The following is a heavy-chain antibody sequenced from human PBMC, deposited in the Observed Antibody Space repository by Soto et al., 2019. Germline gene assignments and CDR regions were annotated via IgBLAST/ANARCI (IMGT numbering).Heavy chain of an antibody. V-gene: IGHV4-39*07. CDR1: GGSIVNSASY. J-gene: IGHJ5*02. Sequence: SETLSLTCSVSGGSIVNSASYWGWVRQPPGKGLEWIGNIFYSGITNYSPSLKSRVTMSVDTSNNQFSLRLTSVTAADTAVYYCARGQRFSDWFDPWGQGTLVTVSS. CDR2: IFYSGIT. D-gene: IGHD3-3*01. CDR3: ARGQRFSDWFDP.